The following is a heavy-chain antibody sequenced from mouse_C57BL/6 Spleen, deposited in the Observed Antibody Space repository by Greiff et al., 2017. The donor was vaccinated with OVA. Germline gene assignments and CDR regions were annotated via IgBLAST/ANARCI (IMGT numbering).Heavy chain of an antibody. Sequence: EVKLQQSGPELVKPGASVKISCKASGYTFTDYYMNWVKQSHGKSLEWIGDINPNNGGTSYNQTFKGKATLTVDKSSSTAYMERRSLTSEDSAVYYCAREVTTYFDVWGTGTTVTVSS. CDR1: GYTFTDYY. D-gene: IGHD2-2*01. CDR3: AREVTTYFDV. J-gene: IGHJ1*03. V-gene: IGHV1-26*01. CDR2: INPNNGGT.